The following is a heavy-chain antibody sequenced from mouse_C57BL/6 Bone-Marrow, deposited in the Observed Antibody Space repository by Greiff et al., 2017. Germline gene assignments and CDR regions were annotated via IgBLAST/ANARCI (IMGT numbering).Heavy chain of an antibody. Sequence: VQLQQSGAELVRPGASVKLSCTASGFNIKDDYMHWVKQRPEQGLEWIGWIDPENGDTEYASKFQGKATITADTSSNAANLQRSSLTSEDTAVYYCTTHYGSSHWYFDVWGTGTTVTVSS. CDR2: IDPENGDT. D-gene: IGHD1-1*01. J-gene: IGHJ1*03. V-gene: IGHV14-4*01. CDR1: GFNIKDDY. CDR3: TTHYGSSHWYFDV.